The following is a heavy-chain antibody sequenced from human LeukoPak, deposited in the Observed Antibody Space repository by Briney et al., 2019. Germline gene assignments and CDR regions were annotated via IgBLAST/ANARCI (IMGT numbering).Heavy chain of an antibody. Sequence: PWGSLRLSCAASGFSFSKIWMSWVRQAPGKGLEWVGRIKSKSDGETTGYAAFVQGRFTISRDDSKNTLYLDMNSLETEDTAVYYCTTLVFWGQGTPVIVSS. D-gene: IGHD6-6*01. CDR2: IKSKSDGETT. CDR3: TTLVF. V-gene: IGHV3-15*01. CDR1: GFSFSKIW. J-gene: IGHJ4*02.